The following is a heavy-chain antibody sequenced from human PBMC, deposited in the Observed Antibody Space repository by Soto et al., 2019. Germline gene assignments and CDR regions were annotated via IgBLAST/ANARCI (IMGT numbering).Heavy chain of an antibody. CDR2: MSSSGNSI. Sequence: EVQLVESGGGLVQPGGSLRLSCAASGFTFTSYEMNWVRQAPGKGLEWISYMSSSGNSIYYADSVKGRFTISRDNAKNSLYLQMNSLRAEDTAIYYCAREPRGDFTTPYTMDVWGQGTMVTVSS. CDR1: GFTFTSYE. J-gene: IGHJ6*02. V-gene: IGHV3-48*03. D-gene: IGHD3-16*01. CDR3: AREPRGDFTTPYTMDV.